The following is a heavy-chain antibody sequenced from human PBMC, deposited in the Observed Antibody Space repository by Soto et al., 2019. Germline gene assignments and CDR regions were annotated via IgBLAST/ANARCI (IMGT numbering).Heavy chain of an antibody. CDR1: GYTFTSYG. CDR2: VSAINGNT. D-gene: IGHD4-17*01. V-gene: IGHV1-18*01. J-gene: IGHJ4*02. Sequence: QVQLVQSGAEVKKPGAPVKVSCKASGYTFTSYGISWVRQAPGQGLEWMGWVSAINGNTNKAQNREGRVTVNTDTTTSTAYMELRSLRSDDTAGYYCAGSHGDYAGYWGQGTLVIVSS. CDR3: AGSHGDYAGY.